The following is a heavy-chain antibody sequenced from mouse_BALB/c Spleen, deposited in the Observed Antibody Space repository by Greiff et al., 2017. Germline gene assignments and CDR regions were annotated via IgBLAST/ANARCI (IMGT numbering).Heavy chain of an antibody. J-gene: IGHJ4*01. CDR3: ARREYYRYDEGYYAMDY. Sequence: EVQLVESGGDLVKPGGSLKLSCAASGFTFSSYGMSWVRQTPDKRLEWVATISGGGSYTYYPDSVKGRFTISRDNAKNTLYLQMSSLKSEDTAMYYCARREYYRYDEGYYAMDYWGQGTSVTVSS. D-gene: IGHD2-14*01. CDR2: ISGGGSYT. V-gene: IGHV5-6*01. CDR1: GFTFSSYG.